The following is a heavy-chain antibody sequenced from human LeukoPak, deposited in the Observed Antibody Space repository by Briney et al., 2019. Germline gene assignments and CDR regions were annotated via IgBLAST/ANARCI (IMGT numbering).Heavy chain of an antibody. D-gene: IGHD6-13*01. CDR1: GFTFSSYG. Sequence: GRSLRLSCAASGFTFSSYGMRWVRQAPGKGLEWVAVIWYDGSNKYYADSVKGRFTISRDNSKNTLYLQMNSLRAEDTAVYYCARDRAYSSLGMDVWGKGTTVTVSS. J-gene: IGHJ6*04. V-gene: IGHV3-33*01. CDR3: ARDRAYSSLGMDV. CDR2: IWYDGSNK.